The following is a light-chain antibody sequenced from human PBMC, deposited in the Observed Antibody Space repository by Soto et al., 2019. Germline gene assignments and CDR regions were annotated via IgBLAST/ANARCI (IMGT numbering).Light chain of an antibody. Sequence: EIVLTRFPGTLSLSPGESAALSCRASQSVGSNYLAWYQQRPGQPPNLLIFGASHRAPDIPDRFSGSGSGTDFSLTISRLEPEDFAVYYCQQRSNWPHFGQGTRLEIK. CDR1: QSVGSNY. J-gene: IGKJ5*01. V-gene: IGKV3D-20*02. CDR2: GAS. CDR3: QQRSNWPH.